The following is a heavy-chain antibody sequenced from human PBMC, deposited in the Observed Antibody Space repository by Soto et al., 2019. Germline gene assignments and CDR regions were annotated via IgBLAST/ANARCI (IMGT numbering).Heavy chain of an antibody. CDR2: ISYEGSNK. D-gene: IGHD5-12*01. J-gene: IGHJ4*02. CDR1: GFTFSSYG. Sequence: QVQLVESGGGVVQPGRSLRLSCAASGFTFSSYGIHWVRQAPGKGLEWAAFISYEGSNKYYADSVKGRFTVSRDNSKNTLYLQMNSLRAEYTAVYYCAKVGPAYSGYDYFDYWGQGTLVTVSS. V-gene: IGHV3-30*18. CDR3: AKVGPAYSGYDYFDY.